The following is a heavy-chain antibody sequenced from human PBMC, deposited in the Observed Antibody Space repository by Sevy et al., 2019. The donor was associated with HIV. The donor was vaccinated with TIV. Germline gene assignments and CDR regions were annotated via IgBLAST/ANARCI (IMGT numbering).Heavy chain of an antibody. CDR3: AGENAWGRGYS. D-gene: IGHD1-26*01. V-gene: IGHV4-59*08. CDR2: IYYNGNS. CDR1: GGSITSPY. Sequence: SETLSLTCTVSGGSITSPYWNWIRQPPGKGLEWIANIYYNGNSNYNPSLKSRGTLTLDPSKNQFSLRLSSVTAADAAMYYCAGENAWGRGYSWGQGTLVTVSS. J-gene: IGHJ4*02.